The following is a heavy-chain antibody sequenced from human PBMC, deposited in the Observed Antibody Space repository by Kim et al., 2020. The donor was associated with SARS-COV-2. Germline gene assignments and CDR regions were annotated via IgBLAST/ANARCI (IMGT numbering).Heavy chain of an antibody. CDR1: GFTFTTYA. D-gene: IGHD3-22*01. CDR3: AKDLDSSGYNPFDY. Sequence: GGSLRLSCAASGFTFTTYAMSWVRQAPGKGLEWVSAISGGGGSIYYADSVKGRFTISRDNAKNTVYMQMNSLRPEDTAVYYCAKDLDSSGYNPFDYWGHGTLVTVSS. J-gene: IGHJ4*03. V-gene: IGHV3-23*01. CDR2: ISGGGGSI.